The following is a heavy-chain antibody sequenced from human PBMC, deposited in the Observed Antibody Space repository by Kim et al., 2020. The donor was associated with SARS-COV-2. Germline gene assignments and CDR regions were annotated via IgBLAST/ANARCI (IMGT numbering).Heavy chain of an antibody. J-gene: IGHJ6*02. D-gene: IGHD6-13*01. CDR1: GGSISSSSYY. CDR3: ARHPALAALPGYYYGMDV. Sequence: SETLSLTCTVSGGSISSSSYYWGWIRQPPGKGLEWIGSIYYSGSTYYNPSLESRVTISVDTSKNQFSLKLSSVTAADTAVYYCARHPALAALPGYYYGMDVWGQGTTVTVSS. CDR2: IYYSGST. V-gene: IGHV4-39*01.